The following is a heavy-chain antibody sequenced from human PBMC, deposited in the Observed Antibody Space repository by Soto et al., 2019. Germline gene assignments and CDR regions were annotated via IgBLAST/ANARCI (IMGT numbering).Heavy chain of an antibody. Sequence: EVQLVESGGGLVKPGGSLRLSCAASGFTFSNAWMSWVRQAPGKGLEWVGRIKSKTDGETTDYAAPVKGRFTISRDDLKNTLYLQMNSLKTEDTAVYYCTTVWLSYFDYWGQGTLVTVSS. J-gene: IGHJ4*02. V-gene: IGHV3-15*01. CDR3: TTVWLSYFDY. CDR2: IKSKTDGETT. D-gene: IGHD5-18*01. CDR1: GFTFSNAW.